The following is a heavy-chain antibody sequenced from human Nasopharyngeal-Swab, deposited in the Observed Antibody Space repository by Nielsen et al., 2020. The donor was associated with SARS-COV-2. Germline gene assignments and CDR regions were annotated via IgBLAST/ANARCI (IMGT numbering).Heavy chain of an antibody. CDR2: DYYTGST. D-gene: IGHD2-21*01. Sequence: SETLSLTCAVYGGSFSGYYWGWIRQPPGKGLEWIGSDYYTGSTYYNPSLKSRVSISVDTSKNQFSLKVSSVTAADTAVYYCARRRIANGDFDFWGQGTLVTVSS. CDR1: GGSFSGYY. CDR3: ARRRIANGDFDF. J-gene: IGHJ4*02. V-gene: IGHV4-39*01.